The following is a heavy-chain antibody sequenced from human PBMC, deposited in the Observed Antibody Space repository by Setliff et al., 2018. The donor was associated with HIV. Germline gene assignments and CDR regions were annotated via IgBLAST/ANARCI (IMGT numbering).Heavy chain of an antibody. CDR3: ARAPNSPYYSNFWYADY. J-gene: IGHJ4*02. CDR1: GYSFTTYW. V-gene: IGHV5-51*01. D-gene: IGHD3-22*01. Sequence: LKISCKTSGYSFTTYWIGWVRQMPGKGLERMAILYPGDSDIRYSPSFQSQVTVSADKSIGTAYLQWNSLKASDTALYFCARAPNSPYYSNFWYADYWGQGTLVTVSS. CDR2: LYPGDSDI.